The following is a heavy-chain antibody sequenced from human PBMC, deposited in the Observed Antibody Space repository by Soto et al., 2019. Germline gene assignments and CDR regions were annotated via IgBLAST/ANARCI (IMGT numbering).Heavy chain of an antibody. V-gene: IGHV1-18*04. J-gene: IGHJ6*02. CDR3: AMVDVYVTPSPQDV. Sequence: GASVKVSCKASGYTFTGFHIHWGRQAPGQGLEWMGWISAYNGNTNYAQNLQGRVTLTTDTSTSTAYMELTSLRSNDTAIYYCAMVDVYVTPSPQDVWGQGTTVTVSS. D-gene: IGHD3-16*01. CDR1: GYTFTGFH. CDR2: ISAYNGNT.